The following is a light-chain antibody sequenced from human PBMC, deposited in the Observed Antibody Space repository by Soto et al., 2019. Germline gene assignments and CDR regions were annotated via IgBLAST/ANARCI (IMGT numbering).Light chain of an antibody. CDR1: QSVSSNY. Sequence: IVLTQSAGTLSFSPMSIATLSSSSSQSVSSNYLAWYQQKPGQAPRLLIYGASSRATGIPDRFSGSGSGTDFTLTISRLEPEDFAVYYCQQYGSSPWTFGQGTKVDIK. CDR2: GAS. V-gene: IGKV3-20*01. CDR3: QQYGSSPWT. J-gene: IGKJ1*01.